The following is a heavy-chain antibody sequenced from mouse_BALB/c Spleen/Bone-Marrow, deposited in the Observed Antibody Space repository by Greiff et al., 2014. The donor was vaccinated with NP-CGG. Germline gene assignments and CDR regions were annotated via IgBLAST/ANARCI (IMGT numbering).Heavy chain of an antibody. CDR1: GFSLTGYG. Sequence: VQLQQSGPGLVAPSQSLSITCTVSGFSLTGYGVNWVRQPPGKGPEWLGMIWGDGSTVYNSALKSRLSISKDNSKSQVFLKMNSLQTDDTARYYCARDRGYDSYYAMDYWGQGTSVTVSS. V-gene: IGHV2-6-7*01. D-gene: IGHD2-2*01. CDR3: ARDRGYDSYYAMDY. J-gene: IGHJ4*01. CDR2: IWGDGST.